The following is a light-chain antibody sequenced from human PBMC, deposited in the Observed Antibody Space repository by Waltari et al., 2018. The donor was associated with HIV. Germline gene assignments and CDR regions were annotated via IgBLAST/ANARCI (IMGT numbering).Light chain of an antibody. CDR3: HHYSSSPIT. CDR1: QSVSRNY. Sequence: EIVMTQSPVTLSVSPGESATLSCMASQSVSRNYLAWYEQKYGTTPRLLIYGASSRATGIPDRFSVSGSGTDFTLTISSLEPEDFAVYYCHHYSSSPITFGQGTRLEIK. J-gene: IGKJ5*01. V-gene: IGKV3-20*01. CDR2: GAS.